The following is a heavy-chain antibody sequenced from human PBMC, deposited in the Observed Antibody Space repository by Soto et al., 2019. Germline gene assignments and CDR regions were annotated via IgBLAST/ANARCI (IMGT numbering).Heavy chain of an antibody. J-gene: IGHJ4*02. CDR1: DGSVSVYY. D-gene: IGHD1-26*01. V-gene: IGHV4-59*02. CDR2: IYASGSP. Sequence: PSETLTLTCTISDGSVSVYYWSWIRQSTGQGLEWIGYIYASGSPYYNPSLRSRVTISADTSKNQISLKLTSPTAADTAVYYCARGVGSSLQQYWGRGTLVTVSS. CDR3: ARGVGSSLQQY.